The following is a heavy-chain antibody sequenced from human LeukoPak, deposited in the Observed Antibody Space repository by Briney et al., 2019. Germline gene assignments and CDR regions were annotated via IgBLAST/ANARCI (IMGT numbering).Heavy chain of an antibody. CDR3: AKGSDYYDSSFTDY. J-gene: IGHJ4*02. CDR1: GFTFSNVW. D-gene: IGHD3-22*01. CDR2: IRRKTDGETT. V-gene: IGHV3-15*01. Sequence: GGSLRLSCAASGFTFSNVWMSWVRQVPGKGLEWVGRIRRKTDGETTDHAAPVKGRFTISRDDSKNTLYLQMNSLRAEDTAVYYCAKGSDYYDSSFTDYWGQGTLVTVSS.